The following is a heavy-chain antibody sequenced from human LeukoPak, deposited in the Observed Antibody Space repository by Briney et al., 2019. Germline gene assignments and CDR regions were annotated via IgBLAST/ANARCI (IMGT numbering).Heavy chain of an antibody. J-gene: IGHJ6*02. CDR1: GGSISSYY. V-gene: IGHV4-59*01. CDR2: IYYSGST. CDR3: ARSKWRGSEAYCYGMDV. Sequence: PSETLSLTCTVSGGSISSYYWSWIRQPPGKGLEWIGYIYYSGSTNYNPSLKSRVTISVDTSKNQFSLKLSSVTAADTAVYYCARSKWRGSEAYCYGMDVWGQGTTVTVSS. D-gene: IGHD3-3*01.